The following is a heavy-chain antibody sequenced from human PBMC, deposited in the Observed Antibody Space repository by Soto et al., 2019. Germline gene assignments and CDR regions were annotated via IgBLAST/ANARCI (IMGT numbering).Heavy chain of an antibody. V-gene: IGHV3-74*01. Sequence: GSLRLSCAASEFAFSKYWMHWVRQAPGKGLMWVSRINSDGSSTAYADSVKGRFTISRDNAKNTLFLQMNALRAEDTAVYYCASTAMVTFDYWGQGTQVTVSS. CDR2: INSDGSST. CDR1: EFAFSKYW. CDR3: ASTAMVTFDY. D-gene: IGHD2-21*02. J-gene: IGHJ4*02.